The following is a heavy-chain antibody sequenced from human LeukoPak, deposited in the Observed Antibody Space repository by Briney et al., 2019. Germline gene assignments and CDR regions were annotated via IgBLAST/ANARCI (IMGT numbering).Heavy chain of an antibody. CDR3: ASGQGTLSYFYMDV. CDR1: GFTVSGTY. J-gene: IGHJ6*03. V-gene: IGHV3-53*01. Sequence: GGSLRLSCAASGFTVSGTYMSWVRQPPGKGVDGVSVIYFAGTTYYANSVKGRFTLSRDSSKNTLDLHMARLRVDDTATSYRASGQGTLSYFYMDVWGEGATVTVSS. D-gene: IGHD3-10*01. CDR2: IYFAGTT.